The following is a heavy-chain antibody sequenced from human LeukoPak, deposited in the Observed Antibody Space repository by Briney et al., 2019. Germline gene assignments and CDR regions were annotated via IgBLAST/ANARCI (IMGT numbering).Heavy chain of an antibody. V-gene: IGHV3-7*01. J-gene: IGHJ4*02. Sequence: PGGSLRLSCEASGFTFNTAWMSWVRQAPGKGPEWVADMKQDGREKNFLDSVQGRFIISRDNDKDSLSLQMKSLRVDDTGVYYCARGGFGDLRFDQWSQGTLVTVSS. CDR1: GFTFNTAW. D-gene: IGHD3-10*01. CDR3: ARGGFGDLRFDQ. CDR2: MKQDGREK.